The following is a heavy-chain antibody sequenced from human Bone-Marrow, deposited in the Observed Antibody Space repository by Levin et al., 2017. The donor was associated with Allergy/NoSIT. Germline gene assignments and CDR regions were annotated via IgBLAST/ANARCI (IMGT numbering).Heavy chain of an antibody. CDR3: ATSVGGAKTVDY. CDR1: GGSFSGYY. Sequence: SETLSLTCAVYGGSFSGYYWSWIRQPPGKGLEWIGEINHSGSTNYNPSLKSRVTISVDTSKNQFSLKLSSVTAADTAVYYCATSVGGAKTVDYWGQGTLVTVSS. D-gene: IGHD1-26*01. CDR2: INHSGST. V-gene: IGHV4-34*01. J-gene: IGHJ4*02.